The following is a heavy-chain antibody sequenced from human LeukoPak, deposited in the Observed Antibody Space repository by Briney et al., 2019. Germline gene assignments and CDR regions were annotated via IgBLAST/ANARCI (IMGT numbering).Heavy chain of an antibody. CDR1: GGSISSGGYY. J-gene: IGHJ6*02. Sequence: PSETLSLTCTVSGGSISSGGYYWGWIRQPPGKGLEWIGSIYYSGSTYYNPSLKSRVTISVDTSKNQFSLKLSSVTAADTAVYYCASEKGYYYYGMDVWGQGTTVTVSS. CDR2: IYYSGST. CDR3: ASEKGYYYYGMDV. V-gene: IGHV4-39*07.